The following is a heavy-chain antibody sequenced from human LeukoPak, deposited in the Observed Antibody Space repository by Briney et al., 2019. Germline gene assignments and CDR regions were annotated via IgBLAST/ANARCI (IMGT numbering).Heavy chain of an antibody. CDR2: INPNSGGT. CDR3: AREGLLLWFGELLMPGWFDP. V-gene: IGHV1-2*02. J-gene: IGHJ5*02. D-gene: IGHD3-10*01. Sequence: ASVKVSCKASGYTFTGYYMHWVRQAPGQGLEWMGWINPNSGGTNYAQKFQGRVTMTRDTPISTAYMELSRLRSDDTAVYYCAREGLLLWFGELLMPGWFDPWGQGTLVTVSS. CDR1: GYTFTGYY.